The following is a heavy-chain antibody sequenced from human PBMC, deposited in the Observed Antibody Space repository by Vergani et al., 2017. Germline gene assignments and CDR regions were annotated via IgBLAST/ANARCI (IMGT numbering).Heavy chain of an antibody. CDR3: ARVYATGDLVPFDY. V-gene: IGHV3-48*01. CDR2: ISSSSSTI. Sequence: EVQLVESGGGLVQPGGSLRLSCAASGFTFSSYSMNWVRQAPGKGLEWVSYISSSSSTIYYADSVKGRFTISRDNYKNTLYLQMNSLRAEDTAVYYCARVYATGDLVPFDYWGQGTLVTVSS. D-gene: IGHD1-1*01. J-gene: IGHJ4*02. CDR1: GFTFSSYS.